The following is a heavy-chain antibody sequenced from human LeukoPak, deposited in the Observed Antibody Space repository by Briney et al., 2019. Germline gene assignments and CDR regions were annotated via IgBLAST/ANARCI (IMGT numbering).Heavy chain of an antibody. Sequence: GGSLRLSCAASGFTFSNYEMHWVRQAPGKGLEWISYISSSGSTIYYADSVKGRFTISRDNAKNSLYLQMNSLRAEDTAVYYCARDRSRGLLDAFDIWGQGTMVTVSS. J-gene: IGHJ3*02. CDR1: GFTFSNYE. CDR2: ISSSGSTI. CDR3: ARDRSRGLLDAFDI. V-gene: IGHV3-48*03. D-gene: IGHD3-10*01.